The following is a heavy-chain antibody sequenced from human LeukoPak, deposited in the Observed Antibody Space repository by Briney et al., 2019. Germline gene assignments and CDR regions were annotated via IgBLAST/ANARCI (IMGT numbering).Heavy chain of an antibody. Sequence: GGSLRLSCSSSGFTFSSYSMNWVRQAPGKGLEWVSSISSSSSYISYADSVKGRFIISRDNAKNSLYLQMNSLRAEDTAVYYCARDGDPWGGNSKPGYWGQGTLVTVSS. CDR3: ARDGDPWGGNSKPGY. CDR2: ISSSSSYI. CDR1: GFTFSSYS. D-gene: IGHD4-23*01. J-gene: IGHJ4*02. V-gene: IGHV3-21*01.